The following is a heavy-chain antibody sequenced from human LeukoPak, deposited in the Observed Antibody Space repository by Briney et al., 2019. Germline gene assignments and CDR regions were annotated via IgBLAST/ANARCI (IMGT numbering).Heavy chain of an antibody. Sequence: PGGSLRLSCVASGLPIADFAMHWVRQAPGKGLEWVSLISGDGVSTFYADSVKGRFSISRDNSKNTLYLQMNSLRAEDTAVYYCARADLDTAISLAYWGQGTLVTVSS. CDR3: ARADLDTAISLAY. CDR1: GLPIADFA. J-gene: IGHJ4*02. V-gene: IGHV3-43*02. D-gene: IGHD5-18*01. CDR2: ISGDGVST.